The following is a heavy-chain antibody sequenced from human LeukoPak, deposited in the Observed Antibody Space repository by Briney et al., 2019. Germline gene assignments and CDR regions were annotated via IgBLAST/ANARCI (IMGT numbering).Heavy chain of an antibody. Sequence: GGSLRLSCAASGFTFSSYSMNWVRQAPGKGLEWVSSISSSSSYIYYADSVKGRFTISRDNAKNSLYLQMNSLRAEDTAVYYCARDRDFFWFDPWGQGTLVTVSS. J-gene: IGHJ5*02. CDR1: GFTFSSYS. V-gene: IGHV3-21*01. CDR3: ARDRDFFWFDP. CDR2: ISSSSSYI. D-gene: IGHD3-10*01.